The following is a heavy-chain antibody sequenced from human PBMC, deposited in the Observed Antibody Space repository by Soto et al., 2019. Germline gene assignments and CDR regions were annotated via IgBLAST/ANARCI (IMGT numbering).Heavy chain of an antibody. D-gene: IGHD4-4*01. CDR2: ISYDGSNK. CDR1: GFTFSSYG. Sequence: PGGSLRLSCAASGFTFSSYGMHWVRQTPGKGLEWVTLISYDGSNKYYADSVKGRFTISRDNSKHTVYLQMDSLRPEDTAVYYCVKDLNATVTGYYYHDGMDVWGQGTTVTVS. J-gene: IGHJ6*02. V-gene: IGHV3-30*18. CDR3: VKDLNATVTGYYYHDGMDV.